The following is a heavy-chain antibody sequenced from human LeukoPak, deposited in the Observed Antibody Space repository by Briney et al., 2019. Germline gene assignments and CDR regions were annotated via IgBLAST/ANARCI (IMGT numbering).Heavy chain of an antibody. D-gene: IGHD3/OR15-3a*01. Sequence: GGSLRLSCAASGFTFSSYGMSWVRQAPGKGLECVSSISGSGGSTNHADSVRGRFTISRDNSKNTLYLQMNSLRAEDTAVYYCAKVWTAYSDDYFDYWGQGTLVTVSS. CDR2: ISGSGGST. CDR1: GFTFSSYG. CDR3: AKVWTAYSDDYFDY. V-gene: IGHV3-23*01. J-gene: IGHJ4*02.